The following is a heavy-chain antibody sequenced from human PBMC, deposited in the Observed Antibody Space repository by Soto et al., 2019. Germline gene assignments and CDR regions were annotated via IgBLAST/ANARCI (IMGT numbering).Heavy chain of an antibody. J-gene: IGHJ4*02. CDR1: GFTFSSYA. V-gene: IGHV3-23*01. CDR3: AKGDRNQPAVVDY. D-gene: IGHD2-2*01. CDR2: ISGSGSST. Sequence: EVQLLESGGGRIQPGGSLRLSCAASGFTFSSYAMNWVRQVPGKGLQWVSGISGSGSSTYYSDSVRGRFTISRDNSRNTPYLQMSSLRVEDTALDYCAKGDRNQPAVVDYWGQGTLVTVSS.